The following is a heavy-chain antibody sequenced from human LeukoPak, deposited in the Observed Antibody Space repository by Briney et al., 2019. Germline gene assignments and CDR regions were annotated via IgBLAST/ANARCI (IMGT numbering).Heavy chain of an antibody. CDR3: ASGYYDILTGYYPSVY. CDR2: ISYDGSNK. D-gene: IGHD3-9*01. Sequence: GGSLRLSCAASGFTFSSYGMHWVRQAPGKGLEWVAVISYDGSNKYYADSVKGRFTISRDNSKNTLYLQMNSLRAEDTAVYYCASGYYDILTGYYPSVYWGQGTLVTVSS. V-gene: IGHV3-30*19. CDR1: GFTFSSYG. J-gene: IGHJ4*02.